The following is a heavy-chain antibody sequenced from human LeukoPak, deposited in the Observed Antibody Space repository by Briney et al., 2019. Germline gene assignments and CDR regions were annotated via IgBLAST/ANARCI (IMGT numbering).Heavy chain of an antibody. J-gene: IGHJ6*02. CDR1: GFTFSSYA. CDR3: ARVRRYYDSSGYFGDYYYYGMDV. Sequence: GGSLRLSCAASGFTFSSYAMHWARQAPGKGLEWVAVISYDGSNKYYADSVKGRFTISRDNSKNTLYLQMNSLRAEDTAVYYCARVRRYYDSSGYFGDYYYYGMDVWGQGTTVTVSS. CDR2: ISYDGSNK. D-gene: IGHD3-22*01. V-gene: IGHV3-30-3*01.